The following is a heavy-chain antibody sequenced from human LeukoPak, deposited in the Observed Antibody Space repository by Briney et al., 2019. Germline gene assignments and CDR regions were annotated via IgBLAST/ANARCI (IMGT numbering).Heavy chain of an antibody. J-gene: IGHJ4*02. Sequence: SETLSLTCTVSGGSIGTYYWSWIRQPPGKGLEWIGYIYYNGYTDYNPSLKSRVTISVHTSKNQFSLKLSSVTAADTAVYYCARDRHWTNDWVFDYWGQGTLVTVSS. CDR3: ARDRHWTNDWVFDY. CDR2: IYYNGYT. CDR1: GGSIGTYY. V-gene: IGHV4-59*01. D-gene: IGHD1/OR15-1a*01.